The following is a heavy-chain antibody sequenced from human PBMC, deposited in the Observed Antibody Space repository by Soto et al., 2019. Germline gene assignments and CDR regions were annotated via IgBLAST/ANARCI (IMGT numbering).Heavy chain of an antibody. Sequence: SGAEVKKPGASVKVSCQASGYTFVNYEINWVRQATGQGLEWLGWMNPHSGDTFYAQNFQGRVTMTRNTSITTAYMELNSLKSEDTAVYYCARQQAMDYWGQGTLVTVSS. CDR3: ARQQAMDY. J-gene: IGHJ4*02. CDR1: GYTFVNYE. V-gene: IGHV1-8*01. CDR2: MNPHSGDT.